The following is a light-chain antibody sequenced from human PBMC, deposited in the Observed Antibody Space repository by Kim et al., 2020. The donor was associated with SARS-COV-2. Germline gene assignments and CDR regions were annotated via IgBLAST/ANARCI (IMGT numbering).Light chain of an antibody. Sequence: EIVLTQSPGTLSLSPGERATLSCRASRSVSSNYLAWYQQKPGQAPRLLIYGASSRATGIPDRFSGSGSGTDFTLTITRLEPEDFAVYYCQQYSSSPATFGQGTKVEVK. CDR1: RSVSSNY. V-gene: IGKV3-20*01. CDR2: GAS. J-gene: IGKJ1*01. CDR3: QQYSSSPAT.